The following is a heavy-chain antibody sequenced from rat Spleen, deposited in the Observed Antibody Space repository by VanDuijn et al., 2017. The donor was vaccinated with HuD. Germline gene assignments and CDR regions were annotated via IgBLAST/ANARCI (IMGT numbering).Heavy chain of an antibody. CDR1: GFTFSDYN. D-gene: IGHD1-5*01. CDR2: ISYDGSSS. J-gene: IGHJ3*01. Sequence: EVQLVESGGGLVQPGRSMKLPCAASGFTFSDYNMAWARQAPTKGLDWVATISYDGSSSYYRDSVKGRFTISRDDARSTLYLQMDSLKSEDTATYYCTRHDNMGTANWFAYWGQGTLVTVSS. V-gene: IGHV5-7*01. CDR3: TRHDNMGTANWFAY.